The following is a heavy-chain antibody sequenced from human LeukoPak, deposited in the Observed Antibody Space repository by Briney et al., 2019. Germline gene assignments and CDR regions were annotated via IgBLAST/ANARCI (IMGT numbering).Heavy chain of an antibody. CDR3: ALGYCSGGSCHFDY. Sequence: SETLSLTCAVYGGSFSGYYWSWIRQPPGKGLEWIGEINHSGSTNYNPSLKSRVTISVDTSKNQFSLKLSSVTAADTAVYYCALGYCSGGSCHFDYWGQGTLVTVSS. CDR1: GGSFSGYY. V-gene: IGHV4-34*01. J-gene: IGHJ4*02. D-gene: IGHD2-15*01. CDR2: INHSGST.